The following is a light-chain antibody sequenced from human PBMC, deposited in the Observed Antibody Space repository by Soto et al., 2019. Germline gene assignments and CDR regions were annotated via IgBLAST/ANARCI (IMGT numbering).Light chain of an antibody. CDR2: DVS. V-gene: IGLV2-14*01. CDR1: SSDVGGYNS. Sequence: QSALTQPASVSGSPGQSITISCTGTSSDVGGYNSVSWYQQHPGKAPKLMIHDVSNRPSGVSDRFSGSKSGNTASLTISGLQAEDEADYFCSSHTSYSPYVFGTGTQLTVL. CDR3: SSHTSYSPYV. J-gene: IGLJ1*01.